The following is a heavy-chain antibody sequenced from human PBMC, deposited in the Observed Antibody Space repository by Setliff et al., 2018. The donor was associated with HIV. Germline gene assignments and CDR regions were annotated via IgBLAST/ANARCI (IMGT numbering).Heavy chain of an antibody. V-gene: IGHV1-46*01. CDR2: INPSSGST. Sequence: ASVKVSCKASGYTFTSYYMHWVRQAPGQGLEWMGIINPSSGSTTYAQKFQGRVTMTRDTSTSTVYMELSSLRSEDTAVYYCARDPALSSSASYFQHWGQGTPVTV. CDR1: GYTFTSYY. D-gene: IGHD6-6*01. CDR3: ARDPALSSSASYFQH. J-gene: IGHJ1*01.